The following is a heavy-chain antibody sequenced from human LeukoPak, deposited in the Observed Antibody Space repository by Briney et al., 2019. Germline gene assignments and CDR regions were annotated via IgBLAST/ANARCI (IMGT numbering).Heavy chain of an antibody. D-gene: IGHD1-1*01. CDR1: GGSISSYY. V-gene: IGHV4-59*01. Sequence: SGTLSLTCTVSGGSISSYYWSWIRQPPGKGLEWLGYIYYSGSTNYNPSLKSRVTISVDTSKNQFSLKLSSVTAADTAVYYCARATQGTGYDAFDIWGQGTMVTVSS. J-gene: IGHJ3*02. CDR3: ARATQGTGYDAFDI. CDR2: IYYSGST.